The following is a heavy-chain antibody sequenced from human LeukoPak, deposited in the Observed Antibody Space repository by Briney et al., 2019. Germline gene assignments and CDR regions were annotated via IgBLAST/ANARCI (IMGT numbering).Heavy chain of an antibody. V-gene: IGHV3-15*01. J-gene: IGHJ4*02. D-gene: IGHD3-10*01. Sequence: GGSLRLSCAASGFTFSNAWMSWVRQAPGKGLEWVGRIKSKTDGGTTDYAAPVKGRFTISSDDSKNTLYLQMNSLKTEDTAVYYCTTGRYYGSGSCGYWGQGTLVTVSS. CDR1: GFTFSNAW. CDR2: IKSKTDGGTT. CDR3: TTGRYYGSGSCGY.